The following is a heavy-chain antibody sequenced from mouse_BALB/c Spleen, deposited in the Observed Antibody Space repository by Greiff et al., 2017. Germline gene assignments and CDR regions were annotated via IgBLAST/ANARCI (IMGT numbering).Heavy chain of an antibody. D-gene: IGHD1-1*02. CDR3: ARLGGPFDY. V-gene: IGHV5-17*02. CDR1: GFTFSSFG. CDR2: ISSGSSTI. Sequence: EVNVVESGGGLVQPGGSRKLSCAASGFTFSSFGMHWVRQAPEKGLEWVAYISSGSSTIYYADTVKGRFTISRDNPKNTLFLQMTSLRSEDTAMYYCARLGGPFDYWGQGTTLTVSS. J-gene: IGHJ2*01.